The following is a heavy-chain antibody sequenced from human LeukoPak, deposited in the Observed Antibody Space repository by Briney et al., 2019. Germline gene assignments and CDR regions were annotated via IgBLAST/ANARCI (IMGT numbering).Heavy chain of an antibody. D-gene: IGHD3-22*01. V-gene: IGHV4-59*01. CDR3: ARQYYDSSGPDY. Sequence: TPLETLSLTCTVSGGSISSYYCSWIRQPPVKGLEWIGYIYYSGSTNYNPSLKSRVTISVDTSKNQFSLKLSSVTAADTAVYYCARQYYDSSGPDYWAREPWSPSPQ. J-gene: IGHJ4*02. CDR2: IYYSGST. CDR1: GGSISSYY.